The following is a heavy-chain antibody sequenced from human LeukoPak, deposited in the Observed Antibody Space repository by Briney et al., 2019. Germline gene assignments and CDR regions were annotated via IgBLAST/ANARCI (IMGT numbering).Heavy chain of an antibody. CDR3: ARDVGFIVGATPGAFDI. V-gene: IGHV3-66*01. Sequence: GGSLRLSCAASGFTVSSNYMTWVRQAPGKGLEWVSVIYSGGNTYYADSAKGRFTISRDNTKNTLYLQMNSLRADDTAVYYCARDVGFIVGATPGAFDIWGQGTMVTVSS. CDR2: IYSGGNT. D-gene: IGHD1-26*01. CDR1: GFTVSSNY. J-gene: IGHJ3*02.